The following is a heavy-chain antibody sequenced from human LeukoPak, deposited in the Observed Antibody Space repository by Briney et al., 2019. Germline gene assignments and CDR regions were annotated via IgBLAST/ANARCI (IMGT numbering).Heavy chain of an antibody. Sequence: GGSLRLSCAASGFTFSSYSMNWVRQAPGKGLEWVSSISSSSSYIYYADSVKGRFTISRDNAKNSLYLQMSSLRAEDTAVYYCAREGGSYPYYFDYWGQGTLVTVSS. D-gene: IGHD1-26*01. V-gene: IGHV3-21*01. J-gene: IGHJ4*02. CDR2: ISSSSSYI. CDR3: AREGGSYPYYFDY. CDR1: GFTFSSYS.